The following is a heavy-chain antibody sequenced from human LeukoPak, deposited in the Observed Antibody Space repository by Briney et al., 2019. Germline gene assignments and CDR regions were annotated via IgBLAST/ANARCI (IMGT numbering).Heavy chain of an antibody. CDR2: IFYSGST. CDR1: GGSISTSNYY. V-gene: IGHV4-39*07. J-gene: IGHJ5*02. Sequence: SETLSLTCTVSGGSISTSNYYWGWIRQPPGKGLEWIGNIFYSGSTYYSPSLKSRVTISLDTSKNQFSLKLSSVTAADTAVYYCARPLHGSGSYYAFDPWGQGTLVTVSS. D-gene: IGHD3-10*01. CDR3: ARPLHGSGSYYAFDP.